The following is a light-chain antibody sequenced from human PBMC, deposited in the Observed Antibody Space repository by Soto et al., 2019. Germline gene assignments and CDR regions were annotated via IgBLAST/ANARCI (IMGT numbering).Light chain of an antibody. CDR3: HQRQSWPRT. Sequence: EIVMTQSPPTLSLSPGERATLSCRASQSVSSNLAWYQQIPGQAPRLLIYGASSRATGIPDRFSGSGSGTDFTLTISDVEPEDFAVYYCHQRQSWPRTFGQGTKVDIK. CDR2: GAS. J-gene: IGKJ1*01. V-gene: IGKV3-11*01. CDR1: QSVSSN.